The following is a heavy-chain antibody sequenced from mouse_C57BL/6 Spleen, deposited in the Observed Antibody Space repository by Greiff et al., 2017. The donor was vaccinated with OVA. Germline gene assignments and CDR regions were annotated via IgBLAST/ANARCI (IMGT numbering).Heavy chain of an antibody. D-gene: IGHD4-1*01. CDR2: IDPETGGT. CDR3: TRGTGTWGY. Sequence: VQLQESGAELVRPGASVTLSCKASGYTFTDYEMHWVKQTPVHGLEWIGAIDPETGGTAYNQKFKGKAILTADKSSSTAYMELRSLTSEDSAVYYCTRGTGTWGYWGQGTTLTVSS. V-gene: IGHV1-15*01. J-gene: IGHJ2*01. CDR1: GYTFTDYE.